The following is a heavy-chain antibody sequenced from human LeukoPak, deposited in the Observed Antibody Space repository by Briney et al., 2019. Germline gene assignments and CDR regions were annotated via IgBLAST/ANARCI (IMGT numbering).Heavy chain of an antibody. CDR3: ARDYYDSRGEAFDI. CDR2: IFYVGST. D-gene: IGHD3-22*01. V-gene: IGHV4-59*01. J-gene: IGHJ3*02. Sequence: SETLSLTCSVSGGSISSYYWSWIRQPAGKGLEWIGYIFYVGSTNYNPSLKSRVTISVDTSKNQFSLKLNSVTAADTAVYYCARDYYDSRGEAFDIWGQGTMVTVSS. CDR1: GGSISSYY.